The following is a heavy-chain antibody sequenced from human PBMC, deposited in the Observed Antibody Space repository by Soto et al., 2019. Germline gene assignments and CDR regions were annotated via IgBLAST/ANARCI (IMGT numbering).Heavy chain of an antibody. J-gene: IGHJ4*02. Sequence: QVQLVESGGGVVQPGRSLRLSCAASGFTFSSYAMHWVRQAPGKGLEWVAVISYDGSNKYYADSVKGRFTISRDNSKNTLYLQMNSLRAEDTAVYYCARDTRNVFDYWGKGTLVTVSS. CDR1: GFTFSSYA. CDR2: ISYDGSNK. V-gene: IGHV3-30-3*01. CDR3: ARDTRNVFDY.